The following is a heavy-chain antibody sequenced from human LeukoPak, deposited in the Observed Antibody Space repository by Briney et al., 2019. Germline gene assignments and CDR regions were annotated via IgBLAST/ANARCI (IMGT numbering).Heavy chain of an antibody. CDR1: GYSFTSYW. D-gene: IGHD3-3*01. V-gene: IGHV5-51*01. CDR3: ARHGNTYEWPKGRNWFDP. Sequence: GESLKISCKGSGYSFTSYWIGWVRQMPGKGLEWMGIIYPGDSDTRYSPSFQGQVTISADKSISTAYLQWSSLKASDTAMYYCARHGNTYEWPKGRNWFDPWGQGTLVTVSS. J-gene: IGHJ5*02. CDR2: IYPGDSDT.